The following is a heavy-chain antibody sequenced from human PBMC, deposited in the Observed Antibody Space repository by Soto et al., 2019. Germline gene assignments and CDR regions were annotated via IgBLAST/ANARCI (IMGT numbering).Heavy chain of an antibody. CDR3: RPPPHAVRGLDY. J-gene: IGHJ4*02. Sequence: EVQLVESGGGLVKPGGSLRLSCAASGFTFSNAWMSWVRQAPGKGLEWVGRIKSKIDGGTTDYAAPVEGRFTISRDDSKNTLYLLMNSLKIEDTAVYYCRPPPHAVRGLDYWGQGTLVTVSS. D-gene: IGHD6-19*01. CDR1: GFTFSNAW. V-gene: IGHV3-15*01. CDR2: IKSKIDGGTT.